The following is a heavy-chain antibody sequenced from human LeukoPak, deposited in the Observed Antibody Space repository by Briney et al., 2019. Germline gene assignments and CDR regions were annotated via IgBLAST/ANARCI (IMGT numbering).Heavy chain of an antibody. CDR2: INPNSGGT. J-gene: IGHJ4*02. CDR1: GYTFTGYY. Sequence: ASVKVSCKPSGYTFTGYYMHWVRQAPGQGLEWMGWINPNSGGTNYAQKFQGRVTMTRDTSISTAYMELSRLRSDDTAVYYCARGTGYGSGSPIDYWGQGTLVTVSS. CDR3: ARGTGYGSGSPIDY. D-gene: IGHD3-10*01. V-gene: IGHV1-2*02.